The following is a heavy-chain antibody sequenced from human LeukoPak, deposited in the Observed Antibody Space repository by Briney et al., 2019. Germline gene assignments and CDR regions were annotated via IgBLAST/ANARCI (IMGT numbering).Heavy chain of an antibody. CDR2: ISYDGSNK. V-gene: IGHV3-30-3*01. D-gene: IGHD3-10*01. CDR1: GFTFSSYA. Sequence: GGSLRLSCAASGFTFSSYAMHWVRQAPGKGLEWVAVISYDGSNKYYADSVKGRFTISRDNSKNTLYLQMNSLRAEDTAVYYCARELYYGSENFDYWGQGTLVTVSS. J-gene: IGHJ4*02. CDR3: ARELYYGSENFDY.